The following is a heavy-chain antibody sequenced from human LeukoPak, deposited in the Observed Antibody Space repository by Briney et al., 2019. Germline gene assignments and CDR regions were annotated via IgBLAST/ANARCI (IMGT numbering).Heavy chain of an antibody. D-gene: IGHD5-12*01. CDR2: ISSNGGST. J-gene: IGHJ3*02. CDR1: GFTFSSYA. V-gene: IGHV3-64*01. Sequence: GGSLRLSCAASGFTFSSYAMHWVRQAPGKGLEYVSAISSNGGSTYYANSVKGRFTISRDNSKNTLYLQMGSLRAEDMAVYYCARAKVATIFGDAFDIWGQGTMVTVSS. CDR3: ARAKVATIFGDAFDI.